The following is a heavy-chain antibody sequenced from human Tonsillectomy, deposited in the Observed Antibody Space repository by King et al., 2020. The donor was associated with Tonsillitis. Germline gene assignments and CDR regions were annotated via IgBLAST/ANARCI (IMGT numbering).Heavy chain of an antibody. J-gene: IGHJ4*02. CDR3: AKGNDYDILTGYIDY. Sequence: AQLVQSGAEVKKPGESLKISCKGSGYNFTNYWIGWVRQMPGKGLEWMGTIYPGGSDIRYRPSFQGQVTLSADKSITTAYLQWRSLKASDTAMYYCAKGNDYDILTGYIDYWGQGTLVTVSS. D-gene: IGHD3-9*01. CDR2: IYPGGSDI. CDR1: GYNFTNYW. V-gene: IGHV5-51*01.